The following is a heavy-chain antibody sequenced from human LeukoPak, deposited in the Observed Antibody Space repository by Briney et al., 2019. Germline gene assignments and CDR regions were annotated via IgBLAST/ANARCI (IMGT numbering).Heavy chain of an antibody. D-gene: IGHD3-3*01. J-gene: IGHJ4*02. CDR3: ARDRSYDFWSGYSTPDY. CDR1: GFTLSYYA. Sequence: GGSLRLSCAASGFTLSYYAMHWVRQAPGKGLEWVAVISYDGSNEYYADSVKGRFTISRDNSKNTLDLQMNSLRAEDTAVYYCARDRSYDFWSGYSTPDYWGQGTLVTVSS. CDR2: ISYDGSNE. V-gene: IGHV3-30-3*01.